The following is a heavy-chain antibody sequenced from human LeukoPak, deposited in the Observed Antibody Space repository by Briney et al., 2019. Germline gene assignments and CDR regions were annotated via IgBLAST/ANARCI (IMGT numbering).Heavy chain of an antibody. J-gene: IGHJ3*02. V-gene: IGHV3-23*01. CDR2: MTGSGNYI. D-gene: IGHD2-21*02. CDR1: GFTFSTYV. CDR3: AARAAYWGCGCWGAYNI. Sequence: GGSLRLSCAASGFTFSTYVMSWVRQAPGKGLEWVSGMTGSGNYIFYADSVKGRFTISRDNSKNTVFLQMNNLRVEDTAVYYRAARAAYWGCGCWGAYNIWGQGKVVTVP.